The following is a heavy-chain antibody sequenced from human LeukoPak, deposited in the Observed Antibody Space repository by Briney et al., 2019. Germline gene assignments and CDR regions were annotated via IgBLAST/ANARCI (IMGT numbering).Heavy chain of an antibody. V-gene: IGHV4-39*07. CDR3: VRTNPWDLTYYFDY. Sequence: SETLSLTCTVSGGSISSSSYYWGWIRQPPGKGLEWIGSIYYSGSTYYNPSLRSRVTISVDTSKNQFSLRLTSVTAADTAVYYCVRTNPWDLTYYFDYWGQGTLVTVSS. CDR1: GGSISSSSYY. D-gene: IGHD1-14*01. J-gene: IGHJ4*02. CDR2: IYYSGST.